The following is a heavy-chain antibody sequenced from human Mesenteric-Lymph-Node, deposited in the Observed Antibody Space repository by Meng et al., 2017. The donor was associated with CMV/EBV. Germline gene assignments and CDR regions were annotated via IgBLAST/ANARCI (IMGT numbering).Heavy chain of an antibody. Sequence: GGSLRLSCAASGFTFSSYEMNWVRQAPGKGLEWVSYITTSGSTTYYADSMKGRFTISRDNARNSLYLEMNSLRVEDTAVYYCARETVELDYWGQGTLVTVSS. CDR3: ARETVELDY. D-gene: IGHD1-7*01. CDR1: GFTFSSYE. J-gene: IGHJ4*02. CDR2: ITTSGSTT. V-gene: IGHV3-48*03.